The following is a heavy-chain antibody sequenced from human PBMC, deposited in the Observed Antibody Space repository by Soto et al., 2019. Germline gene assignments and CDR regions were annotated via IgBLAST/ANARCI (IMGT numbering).Heavy chain of an antibody. CDR3: DRQPKDYDFYVREDY. D-gene: IGHD3-3*01. CDR2: IRARAYGGTT. J-gene: IGHJ4*02. CDR1: GFTFGDYP. V-gene: IGHV3-49*03. Sequence: QPGGSLRLSCAASGFTFGDYPMNWFRQAPGAGLEWVGFIRARAYGGTTDYAPSVEGRFSISRDDSKSIAYLQMSSLKIEDTGVYYCDRQPKDYDFYVREDYWGQGTLVTVSS.